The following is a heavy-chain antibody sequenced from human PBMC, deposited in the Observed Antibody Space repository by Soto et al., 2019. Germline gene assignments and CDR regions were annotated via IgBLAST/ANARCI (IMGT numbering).Heavy chain of an antibody. CDR2: ISAYNGNT. D-gene: IGHD2-2*01. J-gene: IGHJ4*02. CDR3: GKDFVEVPSAHYYFDH. V-gene: IGHV1-18*03. CDR1: GYTFTSYG. Sequence: ASVKVSCKASGYTFTSYGISWVRQAPGQGLEWMGRISAYNGNTNYAQKNQGRVTMTTDTSTSTEYIKLRSLRSEDLAVFYCGKDFVEVPSAHYYFDHWGQGTLVTVSS.